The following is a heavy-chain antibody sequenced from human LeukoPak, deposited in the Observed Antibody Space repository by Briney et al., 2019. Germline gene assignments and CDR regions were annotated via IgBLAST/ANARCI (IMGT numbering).Heavy chain of an antibody. CDR2: INHSGST. CDR1: GGSFSGYY. D-gene: IGHD6-13*01. CDR3: ASLGWYSSSSIFDY. V-gene: IGHV4-34*01. Sequence: SETLSLTCAVYGGSFSGYYWSWIRQPPGKGLEWIGEINHSGSTNYNPSLKSRVTISVDTSKNQFSLKLSSVTAADTAVYYCASLGWYSSSSIFDYWGQGTLVTVSS. J-gene: IGHJ4*02.